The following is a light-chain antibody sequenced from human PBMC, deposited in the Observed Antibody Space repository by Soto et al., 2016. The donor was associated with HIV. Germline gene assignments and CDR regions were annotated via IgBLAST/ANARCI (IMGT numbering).Light chain of an antibody. Sequence: LMTQSPLSLSVTLGQSASISCRSSQSLVHSDGNTYLNLVSAEARPISKAPISSGFSPGLWGPDDRFSGSGSGTDFTLKITRVEADDVGVYYCMQGTHWPNTFGHGDKLEIK. CDR1: QSLVHSDGNTY. V-gene: IGKV2-30*02. CDR3: MQGTHWPNT. CDR2: GF. J-gene: IGKJ2*01.